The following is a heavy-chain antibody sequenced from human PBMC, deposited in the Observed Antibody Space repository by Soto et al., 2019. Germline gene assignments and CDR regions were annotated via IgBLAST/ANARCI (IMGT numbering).Heavy chain of an antibody. CDR3: ARFYGDPSRSSNFWFDY. Sequence: SGPTLVNPTQTLTLTCTFSGFSLSTSGMCVSWIRQPPGKALEWLALIDWDDDKYYSTSLKTRLTISKDTSKNQVVLTMTNMDPVDTATYYCARFYGDPSRSSNFWFDYWGQGTLVTVSS. V-gene: IGHV2-70*01. CDR1: GFSLSTSGMC. D-gene: IGHD4-17*01. CDR2: IDWDDDK. J-gene: IGHJ4*02.